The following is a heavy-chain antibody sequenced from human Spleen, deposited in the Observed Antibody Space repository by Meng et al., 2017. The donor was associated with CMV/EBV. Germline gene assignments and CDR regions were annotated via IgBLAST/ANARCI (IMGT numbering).Heavy chain of an antibody. CDR1: GGSFSGYY. J-gene: IGHJ4*02. D-gene: IGHD5-12*01. V-gene: IGHV4-34*01. Sequence: QGQLKQWGAGLLKPSETLSLTCAVYGGSFSGYYWSWIRQPPGKGLEWIGEINHSGSTNYNPSLKSRVTISVDTSKNQFSLKLSSVTAADTAVYYCASTDIVATKVHKPLDYWGQGTLVTVFS. CDR2: INHSGST. CDR3: ASTDIVATKVHKPLDY.